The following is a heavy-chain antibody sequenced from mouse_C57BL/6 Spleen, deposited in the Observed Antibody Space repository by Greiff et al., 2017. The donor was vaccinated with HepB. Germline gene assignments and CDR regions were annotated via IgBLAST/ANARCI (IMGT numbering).Heavy chain of an antibody. V-gene: IGHV1-52*01. CDR1: GYTFTSYW. CDR3: AREGDSSGYSAWFAY. CDR2: IDPSDSET. Sequence: VKLQQPGAELVRPGSSVKLSCKASGYTFTSYWMHWVKQRPIQGLEWIGNIDPSDSETHYNQKFKDKATLTVDKSSSTAYMQLSSLTSEDSAVYYCAREGDSSGYSAWFAYWGQGTLVTVSA. J-gene: IGHJ3*01. D-gene: IGHD3-2*02.